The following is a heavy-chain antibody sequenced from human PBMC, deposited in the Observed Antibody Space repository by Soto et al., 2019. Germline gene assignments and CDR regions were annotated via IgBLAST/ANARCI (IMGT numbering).Heavy chain of an antibody. CDR2: IYYSGST. CDR3: ARVPVVPAANAYYMDV. D-gene: IGHD2-2*01. CDR1: GGSISSGGYY. V-gene: IGHV4-31*03. J-gene: IGHJ6*03. Sequence: QVQLQESGPGLVKPSQTLSLTCTVSGGSISSGGYYWSWIRQHPGKGLEWIGYIYYSGSTYYNPSLKSRVTISVDTSKNQFSLKLSSVTAADTAVYYCARVPVVPAANAYYMDVWCKGTTVTVSS.